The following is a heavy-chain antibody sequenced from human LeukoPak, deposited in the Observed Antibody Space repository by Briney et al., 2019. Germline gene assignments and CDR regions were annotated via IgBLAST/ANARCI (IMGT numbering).Heavy chain of an antibody. V-gene: IGHV1-2*02. J-gene: IGHJ4*02. D-gene: IGHD3-22*01. Sequence: ASVKVSYKTSGYTFTDYYLQWVRQAPGQGLEWMGWINPDSGGANYAETFQGRVSMTRDKSTSTIFLELTSLKSDDTAVYYCARVQPHYYDSSGYPPDYWGQGTLVTVSS. CDR3: ARVQPHYYDSSGYPPDY. CDR2: INPDSGGA. CDR1: GYTFTDYY.